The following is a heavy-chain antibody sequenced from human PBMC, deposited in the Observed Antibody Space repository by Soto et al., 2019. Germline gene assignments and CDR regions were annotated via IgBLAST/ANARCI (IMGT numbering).Heavy chain of an antibody. CDR1: GYTFTIYY. V-gene: IGHV1-46*01. Sequence: ASVKVSFRASGYTFTIYYMHCVRQAPGQGLEWMGIINPSGGSTSYAQKFQGRVTMTRDTSTSTVYMELSSLRSEDTAVYYCARAGQRKNWFDPWGQGTRVTVSS. CDR3: ARAGQRKNWFDP. J-gene: IGHJ5*02. CDR2: INPSGGST.